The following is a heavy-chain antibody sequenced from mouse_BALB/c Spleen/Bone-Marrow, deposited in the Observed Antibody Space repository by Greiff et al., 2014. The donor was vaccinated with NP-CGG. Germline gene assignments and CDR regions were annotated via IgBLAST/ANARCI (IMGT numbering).Heavy chain of an antibody. CDR3: AREGGLRRGDYYVTDY. V-gene: IGHV1-14*01. CDR2: INPYSDGT. Sequence: VQLQQSGPELVKPGASVKMSCKASGYTFTGYVMHWVKQKPGQGLEWIGYINPYSDGTKYNEKFKGKATLTSDKSSSTAYMELSSLTSEDSAVYYCAREGGLRRGDYYVTDYWGQGTSVPVSS. J-gene: IGHJ4*01. D-gene: IGHD2-4*01. CDR1: GYTFTGYV.